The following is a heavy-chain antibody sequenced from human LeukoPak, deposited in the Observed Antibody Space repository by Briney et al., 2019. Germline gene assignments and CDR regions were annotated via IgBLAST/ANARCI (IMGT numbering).Heavy chain of an antibody. CDR2: ISGSGGST. V-gene: IGHV3-23*01. D-gene: IGHD3-16*01. Sequence: GGSLRLSCAASGFTFSSYGMSWVRQAPGKGLEWVSAISGSGGSTYYADSVKGRFTASRDNSKNTLYLQMNSLRAEDTAVYYCARMGAGGYYYYYMDVWGKGTTVTVSS. CDR1: GFTFSSYG. CDR3: ARMGAGGYYYYYMDV. J-gene: IGHJ6*03.